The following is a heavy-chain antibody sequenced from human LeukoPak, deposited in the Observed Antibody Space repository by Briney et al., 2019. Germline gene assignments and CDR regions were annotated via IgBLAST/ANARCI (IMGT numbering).Heavy chain of an antibody. V-gene: IGHV3-23*01. CDR2: ISGSSSRT. CDR1: GFTFSSYW. Sequence: GGSLRLSCAASGFTFSSYWMTWVRQAPGKGLEWVSVISGSSSRTLYAGSVKGRFTISRDNSKNTLYLQMHSLGAEDTALYYCAKGYYDTSGSTHFFDYWGQGTLVTVSS. CDR3: AKGYYDTSGSTHFFDY. J-gene: IGHJ4*02. D-gene: IGHD3-22*01.